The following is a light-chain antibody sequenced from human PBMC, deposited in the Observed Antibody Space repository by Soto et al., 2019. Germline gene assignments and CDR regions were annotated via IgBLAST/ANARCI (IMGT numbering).Light chain of an antibody. J-gene: IGKJ5*01. V-gene: IGKV1-33*01. Sequence: DIQLTHSSSSLSASVGDRVTLTCQASQDISTYLNWYQQKPGKAPKLLIYDASILERGVPSRFSGSGSGTEFTFTISSLQPEDIATYYCQQYENLPVFGQRTRLEIK. CDR2: DAS. CDR3: QQYENLPV. CDR1: QDISTY.